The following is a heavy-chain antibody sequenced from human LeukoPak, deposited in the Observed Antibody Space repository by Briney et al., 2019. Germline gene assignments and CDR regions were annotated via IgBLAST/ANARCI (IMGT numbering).Heavy chain of an antibody. D-gene: IGHD6-19*01. V-gene: IGHV1-2*02. CDR3: ARGIAVAGVAFDI. CDR2: INPNSGGT. Sequence: GASVKVSCKASGYTFTGYYMHWVRQAPGQGLEWMGWINPNSGGTNYAQKFQGRVTMTRDTSISTAYMELSRLRSDDTAVYYCARGIAVAGVAFDIWGQGTMVTVSS. J-gene: IGHJ3*02. CDR1: GYTFTGYY.